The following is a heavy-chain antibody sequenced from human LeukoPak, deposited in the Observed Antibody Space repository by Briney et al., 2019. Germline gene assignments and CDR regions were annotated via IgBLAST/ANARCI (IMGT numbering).Heavy chain of an antibody. D-gene: IGHD2/OR15-2a*01. V-gene: IGHV3-53*01. CDR1: GFVVTANY. CDR3: ALLSGGTFDY. CDR2: ISIGGDT. J-gene: IGHJ4*02. Sequence: GGSLRLSCAGSGFVVTANYLAWARQAPGKGLERVSTISIGGDTYYGDSVKGRSAISRDESTNTLSLHLDSLRVEDMGVYYCALLSGGTFDYWGQGTQVTVAS.